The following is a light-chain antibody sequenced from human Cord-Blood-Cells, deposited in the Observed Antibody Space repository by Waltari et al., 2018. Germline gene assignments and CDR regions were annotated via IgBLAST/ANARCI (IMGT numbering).Light chain of an antibody. J-gene: IGKJ2*01. CDR1: QGVSSSY. Sequence: ELVLTQSPGTLSLSPGERATLSCRASQGVSSSYLAWYQQKPGQAPRLLIYGASSRATGIPDRFSGSGSGTDFTLTISSLQPEDFSTYYCQQSYRTPYTFGQGTKLEIK. CDR3: QQSYRTPYT. V-gene: IGKV3-20*01. CDR2: GAS.